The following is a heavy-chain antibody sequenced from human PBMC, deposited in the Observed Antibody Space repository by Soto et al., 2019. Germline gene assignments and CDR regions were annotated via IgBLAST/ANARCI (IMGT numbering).Heavy chain of an antibody. D-gene: IGHD2-2*01. Sequence: WGSLRLSCAASGFTFSSHAVSWVRQAPGKGLEWVSVISGSGGSTFYADSVTGRFTISRDNSKRTLYLQMTSLRAEDTAIYYCAKHSCSSTSCYLFYFHGMDVWGRGTTVTVSS. CDR3: AKHSCSSTSCYLFYFHGMDV. CDR1: GFTFSSHA. CDR2: ISGSGGST. V-gene: IGHV3-23*01. J-gene: IGHJ6*02.